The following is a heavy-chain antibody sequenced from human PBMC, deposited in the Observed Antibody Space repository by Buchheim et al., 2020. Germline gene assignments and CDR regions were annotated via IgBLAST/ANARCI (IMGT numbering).Heavy chain of an antibody. Sequence: QVQLQESGPGLVKPSETLSLTCTVSGGSISSYYWSWIRQPPGKGLEWIGYIYNGGSTNYNPSLKSRVTISVDTSKNQFSLKLSSVSAADTAVYYCARVPNGYEPFAYWGQGTL. CDR3: ARVPNGYEPFAY. J-gene: IGHJ4*02. CDR2: IYNGGST. V-gene: IGHV4-59*01. D-gene: IGHD5-12*01. CDR1: GGSISSYY.